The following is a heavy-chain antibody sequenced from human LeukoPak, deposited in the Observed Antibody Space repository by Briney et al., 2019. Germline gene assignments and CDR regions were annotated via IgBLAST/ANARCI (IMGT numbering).Heavy chain of an antibody. CDR2: IYYSGST. CDR1: GGSVSSGSYY. V-gene: IGHV4-61*01. CDR3: ARESAYSSNWFEGGYYYYYCLDV. D-gene: IGHD6-13*01. J-gene: IGHJ6*02. Sequence: SETLSLTCTVSGGSVSSGSYYWSWIRQPPGKGLEGIGYIYYSGSTNYNPSLKSRVSISVDTSKNQFSLKLSSVTAADTAVYYCARESAYSSNWFEGGYYYYYCLDVWGQGTTVTVSS.